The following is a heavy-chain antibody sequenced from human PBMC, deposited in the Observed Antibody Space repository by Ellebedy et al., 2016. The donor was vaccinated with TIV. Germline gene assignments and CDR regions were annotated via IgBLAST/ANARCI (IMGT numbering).Heavy chain of an antibody. CDR3: ARGSDGLWFGEHLYYFDY. CDR1: GYTFTSYG. J-gene: IGHJ4*02. V-gene: IGHV1-18*04. CDR2: ISAYNGNT. D-gene: IGHD3-10*01. Sequence: ASVKVSCXASGYTFTSYGISWVRQAPGQGLEWMGWISAYNGNTNYAQKLQGRVTMTRDTSTSTVYMELSSLRSEDTAVYYCARGSDGLWFGEHLYYFDYWGQGTLVTVSS.